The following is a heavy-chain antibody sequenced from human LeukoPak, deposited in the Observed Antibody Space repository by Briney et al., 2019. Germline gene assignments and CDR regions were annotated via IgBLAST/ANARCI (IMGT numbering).Heavy chain of an antibody. CDR3: AKEFIAGDGHVDCDS. CDR1: GFTISTYA. J-gene: IGHJ4*02. CDR2: ITSSGATT. Sequence: GGSLSLSCAASGFTISTYAMTWVRQAPGKGLEWVSSITSSGATTYYADSVKGRFTISRDISKNTLYLQMNSLTAEDSAVYYCAKEFIAGDGHVDCDSWGQGTLVTVSS. V-gene: IGHV3-23*01. D-gene: IGHD5-24*01.